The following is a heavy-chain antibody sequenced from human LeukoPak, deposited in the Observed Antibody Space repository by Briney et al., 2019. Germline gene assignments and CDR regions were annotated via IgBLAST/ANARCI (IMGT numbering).Heavy chain of an antibody. D-gene: IGHD5-18*01. CDR1: GFTFSNYG. J-gene: IGHJ4*02. CDR3: AREHTAMAAFDY. Sequence: GGSLRLSCAASGFTFSNYGMHWVRQAPGKGLEWVAVIWYDGSNKYYADSVKGRFTISRDNSKNTLYLQMNGLRAEDTAVYYCAREHTAMAAFDYWGQGTLVTVSS. CDR2: IWYDGSNK. V-gene: IGHV3-33*01.